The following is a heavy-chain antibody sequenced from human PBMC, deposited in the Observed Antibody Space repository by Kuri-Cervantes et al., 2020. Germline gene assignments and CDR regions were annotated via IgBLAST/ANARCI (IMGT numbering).Heavy chain of an antibody. V-gene: IGHV3-23*01. D-gene: IGHD3-22*01. J-gene: IGHJ3*02. CDR1: GFTISSYA. CDR2: ISGSGGST. CDR3: ARRRWRAGDSVDDAFDI. Sequence: GGSLRLSCAASGFTISSYAMSWVRQAPGKGLEWVSAISGSGGSTYYADSVKGRFTISRDNSKNTLYLQMNSLRAEDTAVYYCARRRWRAGDSVDDAFDIWGQGTMVTVSS.